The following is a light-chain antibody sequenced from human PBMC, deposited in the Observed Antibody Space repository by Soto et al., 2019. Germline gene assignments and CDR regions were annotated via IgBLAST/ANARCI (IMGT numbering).Light chain of an antibody. V-gene: IGLV2-8*01. CDR1: SSDVGGYNY. Sequence: QSVLTQPPSASGSPGQSVTISCTGTSSDVGGYNYVSWYQQHPGKAPKLMIYEVSKRPSGVPDRFSGSKSGNTASLTVSGLQAEDEADYYCSSYAGNKNVFGTGTKVPS. CDR2: EVS. CDR3: SSYAGNKNV. J-gene: IGLJ1*01.